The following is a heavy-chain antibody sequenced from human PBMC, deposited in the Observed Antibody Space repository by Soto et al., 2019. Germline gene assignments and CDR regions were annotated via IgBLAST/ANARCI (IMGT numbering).Heavy chain of an antibody. CDR3: ARGLDDYSIDY. J-gene: IGHJ4*02. CDR2: IYYSGST. D-gene: IGHD4-4*01. CDR1: GGSVSSGSYY. V-gene: IGHV4-61*01. Sequence: SETLSLTCTVSGGSVSSGSYYWSWIRQPPGKGLEWIGYIYYSGSTNYNPSLKSRVTISVDTSKNQFSLKLSSVTAADTAVYYCARGLDDYSIDYWGQGTLVTVSS.